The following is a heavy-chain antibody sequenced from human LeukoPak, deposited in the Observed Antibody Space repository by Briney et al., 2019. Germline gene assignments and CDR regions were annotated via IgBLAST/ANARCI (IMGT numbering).Heavy chain of an antibody. CDR1: GGSISSGGYY. Sequence: PSETLSLTCTVSGGSISSGGYYWSWIRQPPGKGLEWIGYIYHSGSTYYNPSLKSRITISVDRSKNQFSLKLSSVTAADTAVYYCARFLGTHFDYWGQGTLVTVSS. CDR3: ARFLGTHFDY. D-gene: IGHD1-1*01. V-gene: IGHV4-30-2*01. J-gene: IGHJ4*02. CDR2: IYHSGST.